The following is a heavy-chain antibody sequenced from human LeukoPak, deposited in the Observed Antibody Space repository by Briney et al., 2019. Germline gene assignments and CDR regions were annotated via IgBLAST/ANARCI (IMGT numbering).Heavy chain of an antibody. CDR2: ISAYNGNT. CDR3: AILQVPYSSGWPQDAFDY. Sequence: ASVKVSCKASGYTFTSYGISWVRQAPGQGLEWMGWISAYNGNTNYAQKLQGRVTMTTDTSTSTAYMELRSLRSDDTAMYYCAILQVPYSSGWPQDAFDYWGQGTLVTVSS. V-gene: IGHV1-18*01. D-gene: IGHD6-19*01. CDR1: GYTFTSYG. J-gene: IGHJ4*02.